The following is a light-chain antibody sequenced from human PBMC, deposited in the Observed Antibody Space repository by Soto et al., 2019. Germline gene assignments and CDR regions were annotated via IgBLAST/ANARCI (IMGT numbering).Light chain of an antibody. CDR3: NSFAGGAHVV. CDR1: SSDIGAYNY. Sequence: QAVVAQPPSASGSPGQSVTISCTGTSSDIGAYNYVSWYQQYPGKAPKLIIYDVNQRPSGVPDRFSGSKSGNTASLTVSGLQAEDEAVYYGNSFAGGAHVVFGGGTKVTVL. V-gene: IGLV2-8*01. J-gene: IGLJ2*01. CDR2: DVN.